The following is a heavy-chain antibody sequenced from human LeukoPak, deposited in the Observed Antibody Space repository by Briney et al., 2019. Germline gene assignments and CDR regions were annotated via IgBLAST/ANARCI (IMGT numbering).Heavy chain of an antibody. J-gene: IGHJ4*02. V-gene: IGHV3-23*01. CDR2: ISGSGGST. D-gene: IGHD6-13*01. Sequence: PGGSLRLSCAVSGLAFSDSYMSWIRQAPGKGLEWVSAISGSGGSTYYADSVKGRFTISRDNSKNTLYLQMNSLRAEDTAVYYCAKDKKQQLVPDYFDYWGQGTLVTVSS. CDR1: GLAFSDSY. CDR3: AKDKKQQLVPDYFDY.